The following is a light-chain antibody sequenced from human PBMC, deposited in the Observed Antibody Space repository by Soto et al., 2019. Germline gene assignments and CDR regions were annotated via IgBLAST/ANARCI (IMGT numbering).Light chain of an antibody. CDR1: KLGNKY. V-gene: IGLV3-1*01. CDR3: QAWDSSTVVIGTVL. Sequence: SYELTQTPSVSVPPGQTATITCSADKLGNKYTSWYQHKPGQSPLLVIYQDIKRPSGIPERFSGSTSGNTATLTISGAQALDEADYYCQAWDSSTVVIGTVLFGGGTQLTVL. CDR2: QDI. J-gene: IGLJ2*01.